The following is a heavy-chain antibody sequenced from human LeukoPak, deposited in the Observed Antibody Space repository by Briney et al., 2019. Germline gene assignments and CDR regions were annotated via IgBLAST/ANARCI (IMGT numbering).Heavy chain of an antibody. CDR3: ARGPASYYDILTGYYTLDY. CDR2: INAGNGNT. D-gene: IGHD3-9*01. CDR1: GYTFTSYA. J-gene: IGHJ4*02. Sequence: GASVKVSCKASGYTFTSYAMHWVRLAPGQRLEWMGWINAGNGNTKYSQEFQGRVTITRDTSASTAYMELSSLRSEDMAVYYCARGPASYYDILTGYYTLDYWGQGTLVTVSS. V-gene: IGHV1-3*03.